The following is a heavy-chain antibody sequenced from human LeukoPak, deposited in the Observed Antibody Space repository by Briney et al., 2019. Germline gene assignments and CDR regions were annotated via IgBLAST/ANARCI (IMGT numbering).Heavy chain of an antibody. CDR2: ISYDGSNK. V-gene: IGHV3-30-3*01. CDR1: GFTFSSYA. Sequence: GGSLRLPCAASGFTFSSYAMHWVRQAPGKGLEWVAVISYDGSNKYYADSVKGRFTISRDNSKNTLYLQMNSLRAEDTAVYYCARDGGATLYYYYGMDVWGQGTTVTVSS. CDR3: ARDGGATLYYYYGMDV. J-gene: IGHJ6*02. D-gene: IGHD1-26*01.